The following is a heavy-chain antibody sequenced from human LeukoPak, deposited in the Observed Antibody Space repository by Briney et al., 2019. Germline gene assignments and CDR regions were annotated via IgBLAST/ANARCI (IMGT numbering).Heavy chain of an antibody. V-gene: IGHV1-46*01. CDR1: GYTFTSYY. CDR2: IKPSGGST. J-gene: IGHJ4*02. CDR3: ARPLGDSSGYSWYFDY. D-gene: IGHD3-22*01. Sequence: ASVKVSCKASGYTFTSYYMHWVRQAPGQGLEWMGIIKPSGGSTIYAQKFQGRVTMTRDTSTSTVYMELSSLRSEDTAVYYCARPLGDSSGYSWYFDYWGPGTLVTVSS.